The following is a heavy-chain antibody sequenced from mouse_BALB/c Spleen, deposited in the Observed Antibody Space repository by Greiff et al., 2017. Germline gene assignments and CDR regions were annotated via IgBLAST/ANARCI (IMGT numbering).Heavy chain of an antibody. V-gene: IGHV10-1*02. J-gene: IGHJ2*01. CDR3: VRHPNWDVYFDY. CDR2: IRSKSNNYAT. CDR1: GFTFNTYA. Sequence: EVQGVESGGGLVQPKGSLKLSCAASGFTFNTYAMNWVRQAPGKGLEWVARIRSKSNNYATYYADSVKDRFTISRDDSQSMLYLQMNNLKTEDTAMYYCVRHPNWDVYFDYWGQGTTLTVSS. D-gene: IGHD4-1*01.